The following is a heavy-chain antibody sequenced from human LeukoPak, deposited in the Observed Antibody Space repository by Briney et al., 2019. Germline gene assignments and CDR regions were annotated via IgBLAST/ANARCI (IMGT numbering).Heavy chain of an antibody. J-gene: IGHJ4*02. Sequence: GGSLRLSYAASGFTFDDYAMHWVRQAPGKGLEWVSGISWNSGSIGYADSVKGRFTISRDNAKNSLYLQMNSLRAEDMALYYCAKAFAYSSSWAESYFDYWGQGTLVTVSS. CDR3: AKAFAYSSSWAESYFDY. D-gene: IGHD6-13*01. V-gene: IGHV3-9*03. CDR2: ISWNSGSI. CDR1: GFTFDDYA.